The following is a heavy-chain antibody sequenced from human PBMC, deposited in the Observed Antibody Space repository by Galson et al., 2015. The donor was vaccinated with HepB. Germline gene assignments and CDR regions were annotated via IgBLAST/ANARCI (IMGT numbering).Heavy chain of an antibody. D-gene: IGHD3-3*01. V-gene: IGHV4-61*01. J-gene: IGHJ3*02. CDR1: GGSVSSGSYY. Sequence: ETLSLTCTVSGGSVSSGSYYWSWIRQPPGKGLEWIGYIYYSGSTNYNPSLKSRVTISVDTSKNQFSLKLSSVTAADTAVYYCAQGKAYYDFWSGSTHAFDIWGQGTMVTVSS. CDR3: AQGKAYYDFWSGSTHAFDI. CDR2: IYYSGST.